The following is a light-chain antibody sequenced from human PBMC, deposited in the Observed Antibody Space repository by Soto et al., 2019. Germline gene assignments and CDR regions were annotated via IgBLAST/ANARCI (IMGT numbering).Light chain of an antibody. J-gene: IGKJ1*01. V-gene: IGKV2-28*01. CDR2: LGS. Sequence: DIVLTQSPVSLPVTPGEPASISCRSSQSLLHSNGYNYLDWYLQKPGQAPQLLIYLGSNRASGVPDRFSGSGSGTDFTLKISRVEAEDVGVYYCMQAVQPGTFGQGAKVDIK. CDR3: MQAVQPGT. CDR1: QSLLHSNGYNY.